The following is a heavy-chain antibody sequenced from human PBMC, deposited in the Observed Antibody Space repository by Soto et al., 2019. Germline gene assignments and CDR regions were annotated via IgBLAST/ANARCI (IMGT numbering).Heavy chain of an antibody. Sequence: QVQLVESGGGVVQPGRSLRLSCAASGFTFSSYAMHWVRQAPGKGLEWVAVISYDGSNKYYADSVKGRFIISRDNSKNTLYLQMNSLRAEDTAVYYCARGDRGDWYFDLWGRGTLVTVSS. CDR2: ISYDGSNK. CDR3: ARGDRGDWYFDL. CDR1: GFTFSSYA. V-gene: IGHV3-30-3*01. J-gene: IGHJ2*01. D-gene: IGHD1-26*01.